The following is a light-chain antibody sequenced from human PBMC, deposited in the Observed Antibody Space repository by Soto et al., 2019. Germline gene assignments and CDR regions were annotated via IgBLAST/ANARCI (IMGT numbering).Light chain of an antibody. CDR3: QSYDISLSVSVV. J-gene: IGLJ2*01. Sequence: QAVVTQPPSVSGAPGQRVTISCTGSSSNTGAGYDVQWYQQLPGAAPRLLIFGNTNRPSGVPDRFSGSRSGTSASLAISGLQAEDEADYYCQSYDISLSVSVVFRGGTKVTVL. V-gene: IGLV1-40*01. CDR1: SSNTGAGYD. CDR2: GNT.